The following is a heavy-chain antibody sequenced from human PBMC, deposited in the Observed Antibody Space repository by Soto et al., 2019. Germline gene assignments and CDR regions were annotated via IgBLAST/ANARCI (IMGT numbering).Heavy chain of an antibody. CDR3: AKDSPGAAAGY. J-gene: IGHJ4*02. CDR1: GFTFSSYG. Sequence: PGGSLRLSCAASGFTFSSYGMHWVRQAPGKGLEWVAVISYDGSNKYYADSVKGRFTISRDNSKNTLYLQMNSLRAEDTAVYYCAKDSPGAAAGYWGQGTLVTVSS. V-gene: IGHV3-30*18. CDR2: ISYDGSNK. D-gene: IGHD6-13*01.